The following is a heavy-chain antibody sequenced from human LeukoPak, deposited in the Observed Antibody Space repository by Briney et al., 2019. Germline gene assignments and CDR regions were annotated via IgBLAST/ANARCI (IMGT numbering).Heavy chain of an antibody. CDR1: GGFISSGGYS. CDR2: IYQSGST. CDR3: ATLNLYYYDTSGFSRGFFEY. J-gene: IGHJ4*02. D-gene: IGHD3-22*01. Sequence: SETLSLTCAVSGGFISSGGYSWSWIRQPPGKGLEWIGYIYQSGSTYYNPSLKSRATISVDRSKNQFSLKMNSVTAADTAVYYCATLNLYYYDTSGFSRGFFEYWGQGALVTVSS. V-gene: IGHV4-30-2*01.